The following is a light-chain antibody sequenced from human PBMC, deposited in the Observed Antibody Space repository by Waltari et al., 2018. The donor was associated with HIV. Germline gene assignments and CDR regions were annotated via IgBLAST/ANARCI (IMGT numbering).Light chain of an antibody. CDR2: DTY. V-gene: IGLV1-51*01. CDR1: SSAIGSYS. CDR3: ATWDNSLSIGV. Sequence: QSVLTQPPSVSAAPGPKVTTSCSVSSSAIGSYSVSWYHQFPGTAPRRLIFDTYKRPAGIPDRFSASKSGTSATLDITGLQTGDEADYYCATWDNSLSIGVFGGGTKLTVL. J-gene: IGLJ3*02.